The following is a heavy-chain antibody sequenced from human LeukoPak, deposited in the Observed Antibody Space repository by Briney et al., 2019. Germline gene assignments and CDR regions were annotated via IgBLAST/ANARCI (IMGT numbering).Heavy chain of an antibody. CDR3: AREYGEHGDY. J-gene: IGHJ4*02. V-gene: IGHV4-34*01. CDR2: INHSGST. D-gene: IGHD4-17*01. Sequence: SETLSLTCAVYGVSFSGYYWSWIRQPPGKGLEWIGEINHSGSTNYNPSLKSRVTISVDTSKNQFSLKLTSVTAADTAVYYCAREYGEHGDYWGQGTLVTVSS. CDR1: GVSFSGYY.